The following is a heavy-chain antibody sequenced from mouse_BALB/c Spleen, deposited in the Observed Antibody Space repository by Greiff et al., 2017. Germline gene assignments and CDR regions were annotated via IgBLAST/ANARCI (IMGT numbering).Heavy chain of an antibody. CDR3: ARWGTTRGNFDY. D-gene: IGHD1-1*01. CDR1: GYSITSDYA. J-gene: IGHJ2*01. CDR2: ISYSGST. V-gene: IGHV3-2*02. Sequence: EVQLVESGPGLVKPSQSLSLTCTVTGYSITSDYAWNWIRQFPGNKLEWMGYISYSGSTSYNPSLKSRISITRDTSKNQFFLQLNSVTTEDTATYYCARWGTTRGNFDYWGQGTTLTVSS.